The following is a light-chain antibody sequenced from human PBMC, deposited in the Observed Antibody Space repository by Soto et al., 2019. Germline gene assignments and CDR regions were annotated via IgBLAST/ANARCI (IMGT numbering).Light chain of an antibody. Sequence: EIVLTQSPATLSLSPRERATLSCRASQSISNHLAWYQQKPGQAPRLLIYDASNRATGIPARFSGSGSGTDFTLTISSLEPEDFAVYYCQQRSNWPPITFGQGTRLEIK. CDR1: QSISNH. CDR2: DAS. J-gene: IGKJ5*01. CDR3: QQRSNWPPIT. V-gene: IGKV3-11*01.